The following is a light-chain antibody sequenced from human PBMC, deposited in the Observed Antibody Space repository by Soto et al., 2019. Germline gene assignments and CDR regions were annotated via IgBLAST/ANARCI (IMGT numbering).Light chain of an antibody. Sequence: EIQMPQSPSSLSASVGARFTNTCRARQNINSYLNWSQQKPGKAPKLLIYAESSLQSGVPSRFSGDASGTDFTLTVRRLQPEDFATEDCHQSYDIPTFVQETRLEIK. CDR1: QNINSY. J-gene: IGKJ5*01. CDR2: AES. CDR3: HQSYDIPT. V-gene: IGKV1-39*01.